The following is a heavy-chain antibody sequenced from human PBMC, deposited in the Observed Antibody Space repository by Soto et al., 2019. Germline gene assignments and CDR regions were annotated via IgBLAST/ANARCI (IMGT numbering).Heavy chain of an antibody. J-gene: IGHJ4*02. V-gene: IGHV1-18*04. Sequence: GASVKVSCKASGFTFTSYGFSWVRQAPGQGLEWMGWIGAYNGNTNYAQKFQGRVTMTTDTSTNTAYMELRSLRSDDTTVYYCARYYDWTFESWGQGTLVTVSS. CDR3: ARYYDWTFES. D-gene: IGHD3-9*01. CDR2: IGAYNGNT. CDR1: GFTFTSYG.